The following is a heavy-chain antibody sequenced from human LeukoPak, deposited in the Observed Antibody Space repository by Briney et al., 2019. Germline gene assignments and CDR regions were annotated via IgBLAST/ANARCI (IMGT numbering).Heavy chain of an antibody. J-gene: IGHJ6*02. D-gene: IGHD5-18*01. V-gene: IGHV4-39*07. CDR3: ARGARSFRVDAGMVMWRSHGMDV. Sequence: SETLSLTCTVSGGSVSSSSYYWGWIRQPPGKGLEWIASIYYSGGTYYNPSLKSRVTVSIDTSKNQFSLKLSSVTAADTGLYFCARGARSFRVDAGMVMWRSHGMDVWGQGTTVTVSS. CDR2: IYYSGGT. CDR1: GGSVSSSSYY.